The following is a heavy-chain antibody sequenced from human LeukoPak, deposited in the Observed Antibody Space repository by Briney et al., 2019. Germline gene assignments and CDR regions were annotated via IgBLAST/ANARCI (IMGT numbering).Heavy chain of an antibody. D-gene: IGHD3-3*01. J-gene: IGHJ5*02. Sequence: SETLSLTCTVSGGSISSYYWSWIRQPPGKGLEWIGYIYYSGSTNYNPSLKSRVTISVDTSKNQFSLKLSSVTAADTAVYYCARGARYYDFWSGYYMGPVANWFDPWGQGTLVTVSS. CDR2: IYYSGST. CDR3: ARGARYYDFWSGYYMGPVANWFDP. CDR1: GGSISSYY. V-gene: IGHV4-59*01.